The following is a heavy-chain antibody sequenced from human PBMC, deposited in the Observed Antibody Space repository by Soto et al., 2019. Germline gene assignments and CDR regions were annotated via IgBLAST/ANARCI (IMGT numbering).Heavy chain of an antibody. V-gene: IGHV4-31*03. D-gene: IGHD5-12*01. J-gene: IGHJ6*02. CDR1: GGSISSGGYY. Sequence: SETLSLTCTVSGGSISSGGYYWSWIRQHPGKGLEWIGYIYYSGSTYYNPSLKSRVTISVDTSKNQFSLKLSSVTAADTAVYYCARTRGYSGYDELYYYYGMDGWGQGTTVTVSS. CDR2: IYYSGST. CDR3: ARTRGYSGYDELYYYYGMDG.